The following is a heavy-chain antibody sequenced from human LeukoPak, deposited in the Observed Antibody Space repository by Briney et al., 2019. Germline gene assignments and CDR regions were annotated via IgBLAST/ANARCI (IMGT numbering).Heavy chain of an antibody. CDR2: INHSGST. J-gene: IGHJ3*02. V-gene: IGHV4-34*01. Sequence: SETLSLTCAVYGGSFSGYYWSWIRQPPGKGLEWIGEINHSGSTNYNPSLKSRVTISVDTSKNQFSLKLSSVTAADTAVYYCARDHGLWFGELFAFDIWGQGTMVTVSS. D-gene: IGHD3-10*01. CDR3: ARDHGLWFGELFAFDI. CDR1: GGSFSGYY.